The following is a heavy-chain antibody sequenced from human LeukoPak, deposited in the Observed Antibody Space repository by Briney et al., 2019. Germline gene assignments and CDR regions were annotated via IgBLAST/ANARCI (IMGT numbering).Heavy chain of an antibody. V-gene: IGHV3-15*01. CDR1: GGSFSGYY. CDR3: TQYTYGFFQY. CDR2: IKSKTDGGTT. J-gene: IGHJ4*02. D-gene: IGHD5-18*01. Sequence: ETLSLTCAVYGGSFSGYYWSWIRQPPGKGLEWVGRIKSKTDGGTTDYAAPVKGRFTISRDDSKNTLYLQMNSLKTEDTAVYYCTQYTYGFFQYWGQGTLVTVSS.